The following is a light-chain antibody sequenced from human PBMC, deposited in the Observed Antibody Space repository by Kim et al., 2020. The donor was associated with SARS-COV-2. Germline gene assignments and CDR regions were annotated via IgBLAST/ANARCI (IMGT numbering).Light chain of an antibody. CDR1: SSNIGAGYD. CDR3: QSYDSSLCGSYVV. J-gene: IGLJ2*01. V-gene: IGLV1-40*01. Sequence: QSVLTQPPSVSGAPGQRVTISCTGSSSNIGAGYDVHWYQQLPGTAPKLLIYGNSNRPSGVPDRFSGSKSGTSASLAITGLQAEDEADYYCQSYDSSLCGSYVVFGGGTQLTVL. CDR2: GNS.